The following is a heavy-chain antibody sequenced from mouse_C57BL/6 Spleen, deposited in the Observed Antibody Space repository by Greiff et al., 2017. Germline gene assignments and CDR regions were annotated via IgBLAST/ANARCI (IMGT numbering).Heavy chain of an antibody. V-gene: IGHV2-2*01. D-gene: IGHD2-4*01. J-gene: IGHJ2*01. Sequence: VQLKQSGPGLVQPSQSLSITCTVSGFSLTSYGVHWVRQSPGKGLEWLGVIWSGGSTDYNAAFISRLSISKDNSKSQVFFKMNSLQADDTAIYYCAREEGDYDGGYYFDYWGQGTTLTVSS. CDR3: AREEGDYDGGYYFDY. CDR1: GFSLTSYG. CDR2: IWSGGST.